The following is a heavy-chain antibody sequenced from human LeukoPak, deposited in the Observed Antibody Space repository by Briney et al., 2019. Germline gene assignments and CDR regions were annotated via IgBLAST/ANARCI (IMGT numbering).Heavy chain of an antibody. Sequence: GGSLRLSCAASGFTFSSYGMNWVRQAPGKGLEGVSYISSSSSTIYYADSGKRRFTISRDNAKNSLYLQMNSLRAEDTAVYYCAREHTPYGSGCTAAYWGQGTLVTVSS. J-gene: IGHJ4*02. CDR2: ISSSSSTI. V-gene: IGHV3-48*01. D-gene: IGHD6-19*01. CDR1: GFTFSSYG. CDR3: AREHTPYGSGCTAAY.